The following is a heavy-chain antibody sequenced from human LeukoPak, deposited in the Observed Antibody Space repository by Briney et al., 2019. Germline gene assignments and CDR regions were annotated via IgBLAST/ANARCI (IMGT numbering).Heavy chain of an antibody. J-gene: IGHJ3*02. V-gene: IGHV5-51*01. D-gene: IGHD6-19*01. Sequence: GESLKISCMGSGYSFTSYWIGWVRQMPGKGLEWMGIIYPGDSDTRYSPSFQGQVTISADKSISTAYLQWSSLKASDTAMYYCARSGQWLPEAGGGGAFDIWGQGTMVTVSS. CDR3: ARSGQWLPEAGGGGAFDI. CDR1: GYSFTSYW. CDR2: IYPGDSDT.